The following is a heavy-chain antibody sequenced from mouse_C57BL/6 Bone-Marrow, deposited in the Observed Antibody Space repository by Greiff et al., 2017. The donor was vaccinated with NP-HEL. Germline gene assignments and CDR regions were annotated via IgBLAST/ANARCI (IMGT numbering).Heavy chain of an antibody. V-gene: IGHV1-39*01. J-gene: IGHJ2*01. CDR1: GYSFTDYN. CDR2: INHNYGTT. CDR3: ARRASWYFDY. D-gene: IGHD3-3*01. Sequence: VHVKQSGPELVKPGASVKISCKASGYSFTDYNMNWVKKRNGKSLEWIGVINHNYGTTSYNQKFKGKATLTVDQSSSTAYMQLNSLTSEDSAVYYCARRASWYFDYWGQGTTLTVSS.